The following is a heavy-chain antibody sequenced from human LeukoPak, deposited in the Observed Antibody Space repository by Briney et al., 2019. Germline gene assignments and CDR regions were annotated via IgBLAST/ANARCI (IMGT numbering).Heavy chain of an antibody. CDR2: IYYSGST. CDR3: ASYSRDLSSGWYFDC. Sequence: SETLSLTCTVSGGSISSGGYYWSWIRQHPGKGLAWIGYIYYSGSTYYNPSLKSRVTISVDTSKNQFSLRLSSVTAADTAVYYCASYSRDLSSGWYFDCWGQGTLVTVSS. CDR1: GGSISSGGYY. J-gene: IGHJ4*02. D-gene: IGHD6-19*01. V-gene: IGHV4-31*03.